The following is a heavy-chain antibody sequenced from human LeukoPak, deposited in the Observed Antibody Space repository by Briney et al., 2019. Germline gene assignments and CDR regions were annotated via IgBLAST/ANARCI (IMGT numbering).Heavy chain of an antibody. CDR2: INHSGST. CDR3: ARGQGGSGSYYKR. J-gene: IGHJ4*02. V-gene: IGHV4-34*01. CDR1: GGSFSGYY. D-gene: IGHD3-10*01. Sequence: SETLSLTCAVYGGSFSGYYWSWIRQPPGKGLEWIGEINHSGSTNYNPSLKSRVTISVDTSKNQFSLKLSSVTAADTAVYYCARGQGGSGSYYKRWGRGTLVTVSS.